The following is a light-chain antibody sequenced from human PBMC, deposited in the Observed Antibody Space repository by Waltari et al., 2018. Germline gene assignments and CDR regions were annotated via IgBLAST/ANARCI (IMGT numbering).Light chain of an antibody. CDR1: TGAVTSGRV. J-gene: IGLJ2*01. CDR3: LLSYRRPRV. CDR2: DTS. Sequence: TQEPSWTVSRGGTVTLTCGCNTGAVTSGRVPYWFQQKPGEAPRTLIYDTSKRHPWTPARFSGSLLGGKAALTLSGAQPEDGAQYYWLLSYRRPRVFGGGTKLTVL. V-gene: IGLV7-46*01.